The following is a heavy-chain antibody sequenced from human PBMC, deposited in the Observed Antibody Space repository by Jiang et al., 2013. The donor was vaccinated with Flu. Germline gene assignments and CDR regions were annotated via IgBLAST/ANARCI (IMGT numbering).Heavy chain of an antibody. Sequence: VQLLESGGGLVQPGGPVRLSCAASGFTFSRSAMSWVRQAPGKGLEWVSGISGSGNRTYYADSVKGPVHHFQRQPQEHAVSASEQCESRRHGLIYCAKGLYADGLDVWGQG. D-gene: IGHD2-8*01. J-gene: IGHJ6*02. CDR2: ISGSGNRT. V-gene: IGHV3-23*01. CDR1: GFTFSRSA. CDR3: AKGLYADGLDV.